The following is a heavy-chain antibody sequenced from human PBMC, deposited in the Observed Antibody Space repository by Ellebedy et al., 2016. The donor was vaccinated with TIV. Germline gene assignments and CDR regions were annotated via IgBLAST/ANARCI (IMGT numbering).Heavy chain of an antibody. CDR1: GFKFSDYY. D-gene: IGHD6-13*01. CDR2: ISGSGSYT. CDR3: ARAAVGTYKWFDP. J-gene: IGHJ5*02. Sequence: PGGSLRLSCAASGFKFSDYYMTRIRQAPGRGLEWVSYISGSGSYTNYADSVRGRFTISRDNAKNSLYLQMNTLRAEDTAVYYCARAAVGTYKWFDPWGQGTLVIVSS. V-gene: IGHV3-11*06.